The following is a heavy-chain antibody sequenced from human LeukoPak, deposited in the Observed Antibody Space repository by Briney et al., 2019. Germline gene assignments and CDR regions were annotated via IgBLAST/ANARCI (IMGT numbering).Heavy chain of an antibody. D-gene: IGHD3-9*01. J-gene: IGHJ4*02. Sequence: PSETLSLTCAVSGGSISSSNWWSWVRQPPGKGLEWIGEIYHSGSTNYNPSLKSRVTISVDTSKNQFSLKLNSVTAADTAVYYRARALTGYYYLDYWGQGTLVTVSS. CDR2: IYHSGST. V-gene: IGHV4-4*02. CDR1: GGSISSSNW. CDR3: ARALTGYYYLDY.